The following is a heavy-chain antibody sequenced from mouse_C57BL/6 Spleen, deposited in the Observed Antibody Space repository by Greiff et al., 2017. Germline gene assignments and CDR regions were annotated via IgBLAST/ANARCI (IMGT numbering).Heavy chain of an antibody. J-gene: IGHJ4*01. CDR1: GYTFTSYW. D-gene: IGHD2-1*01. CDR2: IYPSDSET. V-gene: IGHV1-61*01. Sequence: QVQLKQPGAELVRPGSSVKLSCKASGYTFTSYWMDWVKQRPGQGLEWIGHIYPSDSETHYNQKFKDKATLTVDKSSSTAYMQRSSLTSEDSAVYYCASLIYYGNLYYAMDDGGQGTSGTVSS. CDR3: ASLIYYGNLYYAMDD.